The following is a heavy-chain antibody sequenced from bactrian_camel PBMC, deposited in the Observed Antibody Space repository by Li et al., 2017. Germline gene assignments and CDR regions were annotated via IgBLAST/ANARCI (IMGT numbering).Heavy chain of an antibody. D-gene: IGHD5*01. CDR1: GYTHSRYC. Sequence: SWGFSAQTGGSLRLSCVASGYTHSRYCMGWFRQAPGKEREGLAAISRDDVTVYRDSAKGRFTISKDNAKTTLYLQMNALKPEDTGMYYCAAVWDYVQGGVRALNRDEYNYWGQGTQVNVS. CDR3: AAVWDYVQGGVRALNRDEYNY. CDR2: ISRDDVT. J-gene: IGHJ4*01. V-gene: IGHV3S67*01.